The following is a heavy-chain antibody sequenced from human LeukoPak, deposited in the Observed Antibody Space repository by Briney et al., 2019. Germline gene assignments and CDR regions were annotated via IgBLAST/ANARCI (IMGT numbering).Heavy chain of an antibody. CDR3: ARQYCGGDCYNP. V-gene: IGHV1-2*02. D-gene: IGHD2-21*02. Sequence: ASVKVSCKASGYTFTTYYMHWVRQAPGQGLQWMGWINPSTGGTKYAENFQGRVTMTRDTSITTAYMEVSRRTSDDTGVYYCARQYCGGDCYNPWGQGTLVIVAS. J-gene: IGHJ5*02. CDR2: INPSTGGT. CDR1: GYTFTTYY.